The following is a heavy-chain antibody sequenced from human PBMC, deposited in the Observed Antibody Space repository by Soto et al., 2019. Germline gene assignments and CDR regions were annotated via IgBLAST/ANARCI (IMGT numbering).Heavy chain of an antibody. CDR3: ARQGANYDY. V-gene: IGHV4-61*08. J-gene: IGHJ4*02. Sequence: SETLSLTCTVSGGSISSGGYYWSWIRQPPGKGLEWIGYIYYSGSTNYNPSLKSRVTISVDTSKNQFSLKLSAVTAADTAVYYCARQGANYDYWGQGTLVTVSS. CDR1: GGSISSGGYY. D-gene: IGHD1-7*01. CDR2: IYYSGST.